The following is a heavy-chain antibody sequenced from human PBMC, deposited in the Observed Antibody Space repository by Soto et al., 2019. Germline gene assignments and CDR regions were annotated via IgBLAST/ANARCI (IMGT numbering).Heavy chain of an antibody. V-gene: IGHV5-51*01. CDR3: ARQGVYYDSCGYYPDTPVGLFDY. Sequence: GESLKISCKGSGYSFTSYWIGWVRQMPGKGLEWMGIIYPGDSDTRYSPSFQGQVTISADKSISTAYLQWSSLKASDTAMYYCARQGVYYDSCGYYPDTPVGLFDYWGQRSLVTGSS. CDR1: GYSFTSYW. D-gene: IGHD3-22*01. CDR2: IYPGDSDT. J-gene: IGHJ4*02.